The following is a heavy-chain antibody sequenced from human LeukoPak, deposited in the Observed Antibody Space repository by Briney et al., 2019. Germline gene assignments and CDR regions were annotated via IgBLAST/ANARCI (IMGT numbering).Heavy chain of an antibody. CDR2: IYSGGNT. CDR1: GFTDSSYY. J-gene: IGHJ6*02. D-gene: IGHD4-11*01. V-gene: IGHV3-66*01. Sequence: GGSLRLSCAASGFTDSSYYMTWVRQAPGKGLEWVSVIYSGGNTYYADSVKGRVAISRDNSKNTVFLQVNRVRAEDTAVYYCARSYSNHLFGMDVWGQGTTVAVSS. CDR3: ARSYSNHLFGMDV.